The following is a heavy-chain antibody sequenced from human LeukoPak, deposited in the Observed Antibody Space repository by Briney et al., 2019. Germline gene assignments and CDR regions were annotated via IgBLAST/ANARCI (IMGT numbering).Heavy chain of an antibody. D-gene: IGHD4-17*01. V-gene: IGHV3-23*01. CDR3: AKDKYGDYTYDY. J-gene: IGHJ4*02. CDR2: ISGSGGST. Sequence: GGSLRLSCAASGFTFSSYAMSWVRRAPGKGLEWVSAISGSGGSTYYADSVKGRFTISRDNSKNTLYLQMNSLRAEDTAVYYCAKDKYGDYTYDYWGQGTLVTVSS. CDR1: GFTFSSYA.